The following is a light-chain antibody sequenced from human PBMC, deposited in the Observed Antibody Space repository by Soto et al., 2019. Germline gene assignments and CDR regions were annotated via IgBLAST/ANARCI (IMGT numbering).Light chain of an antibody. Sequence: EVVVTQSPASLSVSPGERATLSCRASQSVSSNLAWYQQKLGQAPRLLIYGASTRATGISARFSGSGSWTEFTLTISSLQSEDFAIYYCQQYKNWPRTFGQGTKVDIK. J-gene: IGKJ1*01. V-gene: IGKV3-15*01. CDR2: GAS. CDR3: QQYKNWPRT. CDR1: QSVSSN.